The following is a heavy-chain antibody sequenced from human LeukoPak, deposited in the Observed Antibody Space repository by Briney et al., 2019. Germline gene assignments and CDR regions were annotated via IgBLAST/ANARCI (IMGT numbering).Heavy chain of an antibody. CDR2: IKEDGVEI. D-gene: IGHD1-26*01. CDR3: ARDSPTELPSGYFDY. Sequence: GGSLRLSCAASGFTFSDYWMSWVRQAPGKGLEWVANIKEDGVEIHYVDSVKGRFTISRDNAKNSLYLQMNSLRAEDTAVYYCARDSPTELPSGYFDYWGQGTLVTVSS. CDR1: GFTFSDYW. V-gene: IGHV3-7*01. J-gene: IGHJ4*02.